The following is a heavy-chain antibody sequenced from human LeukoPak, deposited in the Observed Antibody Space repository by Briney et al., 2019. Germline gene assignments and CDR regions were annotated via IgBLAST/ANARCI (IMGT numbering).Heavy chain of an antibody. J-gene: IGHJ3*02. CDR1: GGSFSGYY. V-gene: IGHV4-34*01. Sequence: SETLSLTCAVYGGSFSGYYWSWIRQPPGRGLEWIGEISYSGSTNYNPSLKSRVTVSVDTSKNQFSLRLSSVTAADTAVYYCAREAYDSSADGDAFDIWGQGTMVTVSS. D-gene: IGHD3-22*01. CDR3: AREAYDSSADGDAFDI. CDR2: ISYSGST.